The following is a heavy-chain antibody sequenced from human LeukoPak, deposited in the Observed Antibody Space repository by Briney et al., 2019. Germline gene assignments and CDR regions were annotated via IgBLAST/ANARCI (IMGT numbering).Heavy chain of an antibody. CDR2: INPSGGST. Sequence: AASVKVSCKASGYTFTSYYMHWVRQAPGQGLEWMGIINPSGGSTSYAQKFQGRVTMTRDMSTSAVYMELSSLRSEDTAVYYCARDLFSGGSSKTPCYYYYMDVWGKGTTVTVSS. CDR3: ARDLFSGGSSKTPCYYYYMDV. V-gene: IGHV1-46*01. J-gene: IGHJ6*03. D-gene: IGHD2-15*01. CDR1: GYTFTSYY.